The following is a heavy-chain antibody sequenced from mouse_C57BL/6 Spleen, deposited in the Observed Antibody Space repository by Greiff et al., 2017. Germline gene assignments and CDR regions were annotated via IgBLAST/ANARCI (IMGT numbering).Heavy chain of an antibody. D-gene: IGHD1-1*01. Sequence: VQLQQSGPELVKPGASVKIPCKASGYTFTDYNMDWVKQSHGKSLEWIGDINPNNGGTIYNQKFKGKATLTVDTSSSTAYMELRSLTSEDTAVYYCAREDYYGSSWYFDVWGTGTTVTVSS. J-gene: IGHJ1*03. V-gene: IGHV1-18*01. CDR2: INPNNGGT. CDR3: AREDYYGSSWYFDV. CDR1: GYTFTDYN.